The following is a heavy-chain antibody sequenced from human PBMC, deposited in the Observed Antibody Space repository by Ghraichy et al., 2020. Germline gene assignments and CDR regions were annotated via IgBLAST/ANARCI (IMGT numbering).Heavy chain of an antibody. CDR3: ARGAAGTWDYHFDY. CDR2: IYSGGST. D-gene: IGHD6-13*01. V-gene: IGHV3-66*02. CDR1: GFTVSTNF. J-gene: IGHJ4*02. Sequence: GGSLRLSCAASGFTVSTNFMTWVRQAPGKGLEWVSVIYSGGSTYYTDSVKGRFTISRDNSKNTVYLQMNSVRAEDTAVYYCARGAAGTWDYHFDYWGQGSLVTVS.